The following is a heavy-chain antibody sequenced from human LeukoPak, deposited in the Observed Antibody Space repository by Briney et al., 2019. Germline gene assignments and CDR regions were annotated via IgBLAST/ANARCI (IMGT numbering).Heavy chain of an antibody. Sequence: QPGGSLRLSCAASGFTFSSYAMHWVRQAPGKGLEWVAVISYDGSNKYYADSVEGRFTISGDNSKNTLYLQMNSLRAEDTAVYYCASKGHSSGKGNYFDYWGQGTLVTVSS. J-gene: IGHJ4*02. V-gene: IGHV3-30-3*01. D-gene: IGHD6-19*01. CDR3: ASKGHSSGKGNYFDY. CDR2: ISYDGSNK. CDR1: GFTFSSYA.